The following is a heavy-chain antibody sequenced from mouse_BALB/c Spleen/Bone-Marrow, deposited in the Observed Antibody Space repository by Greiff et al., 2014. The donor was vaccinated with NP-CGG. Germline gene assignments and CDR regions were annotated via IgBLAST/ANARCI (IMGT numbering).Heavy chain of an antibody. Sequence: VHVKQSGPELVKPGASVKISCKASGYSFTGYFMNWVKQSHGKSLEWIGRINPYNGDTFYNQKFKGKATLTVDKSSCTAHMELLSLTSEDSAVYYCGRGAYYYGSSYYFDYWGQGTTLTVSS. CDR3: GRGAYYYGSSYYFDY. V-gene: IGHV1-37*01. CDR1: GYSFTGYF. D-gene: IGHD1-1*01. CDR2: INPYNGDT. J-gene: IGHJ2*01.